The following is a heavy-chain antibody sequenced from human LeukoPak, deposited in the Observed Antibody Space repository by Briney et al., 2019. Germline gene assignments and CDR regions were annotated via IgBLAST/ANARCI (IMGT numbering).Heavy chain of an antibody. CDR2: INHSGST. D-gene: IGHD1-14*01. CDR3: HTSPRGEPRSSRARDY. V-gene: IGHV4-34*01. J-gene: IGHJ4*02. Sequence: SETLSLTCAVYGGSFSGCYWSWIRQPPGKGLEWIGEINHSGSTNYNPSLKSRVTISVDTSKNQFSLKLSSVTAADTAVYYCHTSPRGEPRSSRARDYWGQGTLVTVSS. CDR1: GGSFSGCY.